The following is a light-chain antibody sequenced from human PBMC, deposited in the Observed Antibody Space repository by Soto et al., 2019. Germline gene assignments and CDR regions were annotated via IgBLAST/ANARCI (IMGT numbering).Light chain of an antibody. CDR3: ATWDDSPGGRSWV. V-gene: IGLV1-47*01. CDR1: SSNIGSNN. Sequence: QSVLTQSPSASGTPGQRVSISCSGSSSNIGSNNVYWYQQFPGSAPRFLIYPNSPRPSGVPDRFSASKSGTSASLVISGLRPEDEATYYCATWDDSPGGRSWVFGGGTKLTVL. CDR2: PNS. J-gene: IGLJ3*02.